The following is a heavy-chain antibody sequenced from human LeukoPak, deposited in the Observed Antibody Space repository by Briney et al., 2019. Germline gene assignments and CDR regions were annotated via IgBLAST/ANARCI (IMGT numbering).Heavy chain of an antibody. CDR3: ATRIYTKSDYFDY. D-gene: IGHD2-15*01. Sequence: VKVSCKVSKYTLTELSMHWVRQAPGKGLEWMGGFDPEDGETIYAQKFQGRVTMTEDTSTDTAYVELSSLRSGDTAVYYCATRIYTKSDYFDYWGQGTLVTVSS. CDR2: FDPEDGET. CDR1: KYTLTELS. V-gene: IGHV1-24*01. J-gene: IGHJ4*02.